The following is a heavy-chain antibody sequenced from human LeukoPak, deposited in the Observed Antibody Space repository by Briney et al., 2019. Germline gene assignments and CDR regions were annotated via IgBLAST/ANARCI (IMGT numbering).Heavy chain of an antibody. V-gene: IGHV4-59*01. CDR2: IYYSGST. CDR1: GGSISGYY. D-gene: IGHD2-2*01. CDR3: ARDQRSTSCYDY. J-gene: IGHJ4*02. Sequence: SETLSLTCTVTGGSISGYYWSWIRQPPGKGLEWIGYIYYSGSTNYNPSLKSRVTISVDTSKNQFSLKLSSVTAADTAVYYCARDQRSTSCYDYWGQGTLVTASS.